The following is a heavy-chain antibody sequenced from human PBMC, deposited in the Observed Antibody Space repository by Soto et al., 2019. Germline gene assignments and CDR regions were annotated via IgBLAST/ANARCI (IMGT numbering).Heavy chain of an antibody. CDR1: GFTFSSYA. J-gene: IGHJ4*02. V-gene: IGHV3-23*01. Sequence: EVQLLESGGGLVQPGGSLRLSRAASGFTFSSYARSWVRQAPGKGLEWVSAISGSGGSTYYADSVKGRFTISRDNSKNTLYLQMNSLRAEDTAVYYCAKDRGSGWTHFDYWGQGTLVTVSS. D-gene: IGHD6-19*01. CDR3: AKDRGSGWTHFDY. CDR2: ISGSGGST.